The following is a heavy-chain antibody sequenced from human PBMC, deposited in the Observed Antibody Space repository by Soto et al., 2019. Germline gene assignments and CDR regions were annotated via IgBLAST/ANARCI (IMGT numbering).Heavy chain of an antibody. V-gene: IGHV4-39*01. CDR2: IYYSGST. CDR3: AIVDTAMGYFDY. Sequence: SETLSLTCTVSGGSISSSSYYWGWIRQPPGKGLEWIGSIYYSGSTYYNPSLKSRVTISVDTSKNQFSLKLSSVTAADTAVYYCAIVDTAMGYFDYWGQGTLVTVSS. D-gene: IGHD5-18*01. J-gene: IGHJ4*02. CDR1: GGSISSSSYY.